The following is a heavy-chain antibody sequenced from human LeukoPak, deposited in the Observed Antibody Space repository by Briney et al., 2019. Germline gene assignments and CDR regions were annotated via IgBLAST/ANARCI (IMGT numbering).Heavy chain of an antibody. CDR2: ISSSSSYI. CDR3: ARDRARWESYNWFDP. CDR1: GFTVSSNY. Sequence: GGSLRLSCAASGFTVSSNYMSWVRQAPGKGLEWVSSISSSSSYIYYADSVKGRFTISRDNAKNSLYLQMNSLRAEDTAVYYCARDRARWESYNWFDPWGQGTLVTVSS. J-gene: IGHJ5*02. D-gene: IGHD1-26*01. V-gene: IGHV3-21*01.